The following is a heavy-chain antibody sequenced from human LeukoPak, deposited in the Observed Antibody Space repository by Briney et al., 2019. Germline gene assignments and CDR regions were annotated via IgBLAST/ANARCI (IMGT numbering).Heavy chain of an antibody. J-gene: IGHJ4*02. D-gene: IGHD4-11*01. CDR1: GGSISSYY. CDR2: IYYSGST. V-gene: IGHV4-59*12. Sequence: SETLSLTCTVSGGSISSYYWSWIRQPPGKGLEWIGYIYYSGSTNYNPSLKSRVTISVDTSKNQFSLKLSSVTAADTAVYYCARVGSDQTTDYWGQGTLVTVSS. CDR3: ARVGSDQTTDY.